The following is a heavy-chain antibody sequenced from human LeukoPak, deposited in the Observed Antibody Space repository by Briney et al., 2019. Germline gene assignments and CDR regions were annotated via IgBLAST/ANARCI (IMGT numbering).Heavy chain of an antibody. Sequence: SETLSLTCAVSGYSISSAYYWGWIRQPPAKGLEWIGSIYHSGSTHYNPSLKSRVTISVDTSKNQFSLKLSSVTAADTAVYYCARNGTSGYFDYWGQGTLVTVSS. J-gene: IGHJ4*02. CDR3: ARNGTSGYFDY. CDR2: IYHSGST. V-gene: IGHV4-38-2*01. CDR1: GYSISSAYY. D-gene: IGHD2-2*01.